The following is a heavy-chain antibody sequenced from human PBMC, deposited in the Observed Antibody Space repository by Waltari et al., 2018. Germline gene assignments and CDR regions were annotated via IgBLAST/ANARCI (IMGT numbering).Heavy chain of an antibody. CDR1: GFTFSSYW. J-gene: IGHJ2*01. V-gene: IGHV3-74*01. Sequence: EVQLVESGGGLVQPGGSLRLSCAASGFTFSSYWMHWVRQAPGKGLVWVSRINRDGSSTSYADSVKGRFTISRDNAKNTLYLQMNSLRAEDTAVYYCARVTVEMATIGWYFDLWGRGTLVTVSS. D-gene: IGHD5-12*01. CDR3: ARVTVEMATIGWYFDL. CDR2: INRDGSST.